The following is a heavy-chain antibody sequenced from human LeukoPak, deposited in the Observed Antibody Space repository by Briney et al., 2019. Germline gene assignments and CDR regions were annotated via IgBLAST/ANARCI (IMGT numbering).Heavy chain of an antibody. CDR3: ARDGASGEHLYGDYPYFDY. CDR2: ISYDGSNK. CDR1: GFTFSSYG. V-gene: IGHV3-30*03. D-gene: IGHD4-17*01. J-gene: IGHJ4*02. Sequence: GGSLRLSCAASGFTFSSYGMHWVRQAPGKGLEWVAVISYDGSNKYYADSVKGRFTISRDNSKNTLYLQMNSLRAEDTAVYYCARDGASGEHLYGDYPYFDYWGQGTLVTVSS.